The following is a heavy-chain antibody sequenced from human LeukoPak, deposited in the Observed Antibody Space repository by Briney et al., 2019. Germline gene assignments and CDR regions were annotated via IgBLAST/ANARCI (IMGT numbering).Heavy chain of an antibody. CDR3: ARGERVWLTPYYFDY. D-gene: IGHD2-15*01. Sequence: SETLSLTCTVSGGSISSYYWSWIRQPPGKGLEWIGYIYYSGSTNYNPSLKSRVTISVDTSKNQFSLKLSSVTAADTAVYYCARGERVWLTPYYFDYWGQGTLVTVSS. J-gene: IGHJ4*02. V-gene: IGHV4-59*01. CDR1: GGSISSYY. CDR2: IYYSGST.